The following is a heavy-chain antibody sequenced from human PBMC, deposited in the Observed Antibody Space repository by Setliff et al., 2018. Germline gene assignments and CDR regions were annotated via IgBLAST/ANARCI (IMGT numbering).Heavy chain of an antibody. J-gene: IGHJ4*02. CDR3: ARAPRDYYDSSGYYYPYFDY. Sequence: PGGSLRLSCAASGFTFSSNAVSWVRQAPGKGLEWVSSISSSSSYIYYADSVKGRFTISRDNAKNSLYLQMNSLRAEDTAVYYCARAPRDYYDSSGYYYPYFDYWGQGTLVTVSS. CDR1: GFTFSSNA. CDR2: ISSSSSYI. V-gene: IGHV3-21*01. D-gene: IGHD3-22*01.